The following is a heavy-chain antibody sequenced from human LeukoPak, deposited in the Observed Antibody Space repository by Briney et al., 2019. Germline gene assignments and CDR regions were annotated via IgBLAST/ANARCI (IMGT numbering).Heavy chain of an antibody. V-gene: IGHV4-34*01. CDR1: GGSFSGYY. CDR2: INHSGST. Sequence: SETLSLTCAVYGGSFSGYYWNWIRQPPGKGLEWIGEINHSGSTNYNPSLTSRVTISVDTSKNQFSLKLSSVTAADTALYYCARGGHCIGGSCYSWFDPWGQGTLVTVSS. CDR3: ARGGHCIGGSCYSWFDP. J-gene: IGHJ5*02. D-gene: IGHD2-15*01.